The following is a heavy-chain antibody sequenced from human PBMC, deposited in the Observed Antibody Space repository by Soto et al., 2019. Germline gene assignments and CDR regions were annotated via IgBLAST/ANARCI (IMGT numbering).Heavy chain of an antibody. V-gene: IGHV1-69*01. CDR2: IIPIFGTA. D-gene: IGHD2-8*01. CDR1: GGTFSSYA. Sequence: QVQLVQAGAEVKKPGSSGKVSCKASGGTFSSYAISWVRQATGQGLEWMGGIIPIFGTANYAQKFQGRVTITADESTSTAYMELSSLRSEDTAVYYCERFAYDCTNGVCHLGDYWGQGTLGTVSS. CDR3: ERFAYDCTNGVCHLGDY. J-gene: IGHJ4*02.